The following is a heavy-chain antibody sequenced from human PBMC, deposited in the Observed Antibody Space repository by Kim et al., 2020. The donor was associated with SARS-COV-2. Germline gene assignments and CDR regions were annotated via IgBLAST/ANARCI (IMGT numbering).Heavy chain of an antibody. CDR2: ISYDGSNK. CDR3: ARDHGSGGDRGVFDY. J-gene: IGHJ4*01. D-gene: IGHD3-10*01. Sequence: GGSLRRSCAASGFTFSSYAMHWVRQAPGKGLEWVAVISYDGSNKYYADSVKGRFTISRDNSKNTLYLQMNSLRAEDTAVYYCARDHGSGGDRGVFDYWG. V-gene: IGHV3-30*04. CDR1: GFTFSSYA.